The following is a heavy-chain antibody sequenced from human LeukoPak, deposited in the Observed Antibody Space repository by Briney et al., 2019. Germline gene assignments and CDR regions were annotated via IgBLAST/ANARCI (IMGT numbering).Heavy chain of an antibody. CDR2: IYYSGST. Sequence: SSETLSLTCTVSGGSISSYYWSWIRQPPGKGLEWIGYIYYSGSTNYNPSLKSRVTISVDTSKNQFSLKLSSVTAADTAVYYCARHVIVGGRSLDPWGQGTLVTASS. CDR3: ARHVIVGGRSLDP. V-gene: IGHV4-59*08. CDR1: GGSISSYY. J-gene: IGHJ5*02. D-gene: IGHD3-16*02.